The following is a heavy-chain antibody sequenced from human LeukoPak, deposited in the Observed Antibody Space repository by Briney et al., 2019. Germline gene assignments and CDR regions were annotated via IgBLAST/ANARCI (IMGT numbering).Heavy chain of an antibody. CDR1: GYTFTRYY. CDR2: INPNSGGT. Sequence: ASVKVSCKASGYTFTRYYTHWVRQAPGQGLEWMGWINPNSGGTNYAQKFQGRVTMTRDTSISTAYMELSRLRSDDTAVYYCASSSRNYYYDSSGGFDYWGREPWSPSPQ. D-gene: IGHD3-22*01. CDR3: ASSSRNYYYDSSGGFDY. J-gene: IGHJ4*02. V-gene: IGHV1-2*02.